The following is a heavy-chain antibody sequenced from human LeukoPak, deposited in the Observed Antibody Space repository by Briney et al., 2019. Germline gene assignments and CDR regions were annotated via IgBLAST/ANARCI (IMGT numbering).Heavy chain of an antibody. CDR2: IYYSGST. D-gene: IGHD1-26*01. J-gene: IGHJ3*02. CDR3: ARLGRELLRSGAFDI. CDR1: GGSISSSSYY. V-gene: IGHV4-39*01. Sequence: PSETLSLTCTVSGGSISSSSYYWGWIRQPPGKGLEWIGSIYYSGSTYYNPSLKSRVTISVDTSKNQFSLKLSSVTAADTAVYYCARLGRELLRSGAFDIWGQGTMVTVSS.